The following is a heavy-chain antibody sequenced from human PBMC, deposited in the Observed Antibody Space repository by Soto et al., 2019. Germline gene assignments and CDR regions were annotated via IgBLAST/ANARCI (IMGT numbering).Heavy chain of an antibody. CDR3: ARSSVQYWGSYYILDY. D-gene: IGHD3-10*01. J-gene: IGHJ4*02. CDR1: GLSMSSGGYR. V-gene: IGHV4-31*03. CDR2: IYYSGSP. Sequence: QVQLQESGPGLVTPSQTLSLTCTVSGLSMSSGGYRWNWIRQHPGKALEWIGNIYYSGSPYYNPSLKSRVTISVDTSKNPFSQELNSLTAADTAVYYCARSSVQYWGSYYILDYWGQGSLVTVSS.